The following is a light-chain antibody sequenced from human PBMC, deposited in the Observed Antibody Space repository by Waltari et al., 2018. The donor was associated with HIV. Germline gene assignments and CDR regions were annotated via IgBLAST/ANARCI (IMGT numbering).Light chain of an antibody. J-gene: IGKJ2*01. V-gene: IGKV1-NL1*01. CDR1: QGIDSS. CDR3: LQYYSPAYT. CDR2: TAS. Sequence: EIQMNQSPSSLPASVGDRVTITCRASQGIDSSIAWYQQKLETPPKLLLFTASRLQSGVPSRFSGSASGTDYTLTISSLQPEDFATYFCLQYYSPAYTFGQGTKLEIE.